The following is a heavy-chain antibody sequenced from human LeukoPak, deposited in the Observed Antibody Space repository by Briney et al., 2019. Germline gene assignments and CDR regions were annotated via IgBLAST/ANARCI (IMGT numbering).Heavy chain of an antibody. J-gene: IGHJ5*02. Sequence: GRSLRLSCAASGFTFSSYGMHWVRQAPGKGLERVAVISYDGSNKYYADSVKGRFTISRDNSKNTLYLQMNSLGVEDTAMYYCARYEQRPGVTASDPWSQGTLVTVSS. V-gene: IGHV3-30*03. CDR2: ISYDGSNK. CDR1: GFTFSSYG. D-gene: IGHD2-21*02. CDR3: ARYEQRPGVTASDP.